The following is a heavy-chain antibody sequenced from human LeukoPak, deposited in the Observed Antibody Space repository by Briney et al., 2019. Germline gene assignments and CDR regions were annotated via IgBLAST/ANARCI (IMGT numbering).Heavy chain of an antibody. D-gene: IGHD1-26*01. Sequence: GGSLRLSCAASGFIVSGDFMSWVRQAPGKGLEWVSVIYSDGSTYYADSVKGRFTISRDNAKNSLYLQMNSLRAEDTAVYYCARGGSYCDYWGQGTLVTVSS. CDR2: IYSDGST. CDR3: ARGGSYCDY. CDR1: GFIVSGDF. J-gene: IGHJ4*02. V-gene: IGHV3-66*01.